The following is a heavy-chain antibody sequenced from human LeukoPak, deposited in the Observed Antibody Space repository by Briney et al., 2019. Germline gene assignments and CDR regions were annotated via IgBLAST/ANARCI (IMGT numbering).Heavy chain of an antibody. Sequence: GGSLRPSCAASEFTFNNYAMTWVRQTPGKGLEWVSAISGRGGTTYYADSAKGRFTISRDNSRNTLYLQMNALRAEDTAIYYCSKEGGIVEPGRTGDYWGQGTLVTVSS. CDR1: EFTFNNYA. CDR2: ISGRGGTT. V-gene: IGHV3-23*01. D-gene: IGHD1-26*01. CDR3: SKEGGIVEPGRTGDY. J-gene: IGHJ4*02.